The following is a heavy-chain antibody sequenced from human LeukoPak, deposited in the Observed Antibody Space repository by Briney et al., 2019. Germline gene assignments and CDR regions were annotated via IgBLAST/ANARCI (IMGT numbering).Heavy chain of an antibody. J-gene: IGHJ4*02. D-gene: IGHD3-22*01. CDR1: GYTFTSYY. V-gene: IGHV1-46*01. CDR3: ARERTGNSDSSGHYDY. CDR2: INPSGGST. Sequence: ASVKVSCKASGYTFTSYYMHWVRQAPGQGLEGMGIINPSGGSTSYAQKFQGRVTMTRDTSTSTVYMELSSLRSEDTAVYYCARERTGNSDSSGHYDYWGQGTLVTVSS.